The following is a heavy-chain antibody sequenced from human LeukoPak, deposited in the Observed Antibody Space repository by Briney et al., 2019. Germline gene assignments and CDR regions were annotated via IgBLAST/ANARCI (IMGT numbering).Heavy chain of an antibody. D-gene: IGHD3-10*01. CDR1: GFTFSSYW. J-gene: IGHJ4*02. CDR3: ARDLAGHYYGSGSSFDY. V-gene: IGHV3-7*01. Sequence: GGSLRLSCAASGFTFSSYWISWVRQAPGKGLEWVANIREDGNEKYYADSVKGQFTISRDNAKNSLFLQMDSLRAEDTAVYYCARDLAGHYYGSGSSFDYWGQGTLVTVSS. CDR2: IREDGNEK.